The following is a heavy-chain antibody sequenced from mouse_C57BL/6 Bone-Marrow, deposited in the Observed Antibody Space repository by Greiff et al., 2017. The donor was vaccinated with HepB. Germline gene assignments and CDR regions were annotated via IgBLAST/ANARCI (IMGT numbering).Heavy chain of an antibody. CDR2: ISDGGSYT. V-gene: IGHV5-4*01. CDR3: ARDLRYFDY. CDR1: GFTFSSYA. Sequence: EVTVVESGGGLVKPGGSLKLSCAASGFTFSSYAMSWVRQTPEKRLEWVATISDGGSYTYYPDNVKGRFTISRDNAKNNLYLQMSHLKSEDTAMYYCARDLRYFDYWGQGTTLTVSS. J-gene: IGHJ2*01.